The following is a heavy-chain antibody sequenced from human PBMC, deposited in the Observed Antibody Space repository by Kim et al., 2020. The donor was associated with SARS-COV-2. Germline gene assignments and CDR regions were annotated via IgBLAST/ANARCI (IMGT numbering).Heavy chain of an antibody. CDR3: ASHPGDPARVPSSNYG. CDR1: GGSISSSSYY. J-gene: IGHJ6*01. Sequence: SETLSLTCTVSGGSISSSSYYWGWIRQPPGKGLEWFGIFFFSGTPTYNPSSKSRFTISVDTSKNQFPRKLSSVPAQETALYYCASHPGDPARVPSSNYG. V-gene: IGHV4-39*01. CDR2: FFFSGTP. D-gene: IGHD5-18*01.